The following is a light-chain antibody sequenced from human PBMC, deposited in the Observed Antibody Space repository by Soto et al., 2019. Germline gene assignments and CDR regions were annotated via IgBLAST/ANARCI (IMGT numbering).Light chain of an antibody. V-gene: IGKV1-13*02. J-gene: IGKJ3*01. Sequence: AIQLTQSPPSLSASVGDRVTITCRASQGISSALAWYQQKPGKAPKLLIFDASSLGSGVPSRFSGSGSGTDFTLTISSLQAEDFENYNRRQFNMYPFTFGPGTNVDI. CDR2: DAS. CDR1: QGISSA. CDR3: RQFNMYPFT.